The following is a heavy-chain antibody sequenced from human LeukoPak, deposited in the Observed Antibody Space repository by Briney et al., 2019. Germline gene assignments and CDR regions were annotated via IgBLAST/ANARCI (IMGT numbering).Heavy chain of an antibody. D-gene: IGHD1-1*01. CDR2: IYSGGST. V-gene: IGHV3-66*01. Sequence: PGGSLRLSCAASGFTVSSNYMSWVRQAPGKGLEWVSVIYSGGSTYYADSVKGRFTISRDNSKNTLYLQMNSLRAEDTAVYYCAREAVTGLDAFDIWGQGTMVTVSS. J-gene: IGHJ3*02. CDR1: GFTVSSNY. CDR3: AREAVTGLDAFDI.